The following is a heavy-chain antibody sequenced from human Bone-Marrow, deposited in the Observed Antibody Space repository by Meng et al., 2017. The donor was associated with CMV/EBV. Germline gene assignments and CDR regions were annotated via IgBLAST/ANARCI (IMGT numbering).Heavy chain of an antibody. D-gene: IGHD2-2*01. CDR2: ISYDGSNK. V-gene: IGHV3-30-3*01. Sequence: GESLKISCAASGFTFSSYAMHWVRQAPGKGLEWVAVISYDGSNKYYAGSVKGRFTISRDNSKNTLYLQMNSLRAEDTAVYYCARDGCSSTSCYVVYWGQGTRVTGSS. CDR1: GFTFSSYA. J-gene: IGHJ4*02. CDR3: ARDGCSSTSCYVVY.